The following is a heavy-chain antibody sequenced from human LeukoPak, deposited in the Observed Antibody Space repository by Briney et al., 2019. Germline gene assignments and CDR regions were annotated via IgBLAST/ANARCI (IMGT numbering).Heavy chain of an antibody. D-gene: IGHD4-17*01. V-gene: IGHV1-69*04. CDR2: IIPILGIA. CDR3: AREYGDYQGPFDY. J-gene: IGHJ4*02. Sequence: ASVKVSCKASGGTFSSYAISWVRQAPGQGLEWMGRIIPILGIANYAQKFQGRVTITADKSTSTAYMELSSLRSGDTAVYYCAREYGDYQGPFDYWGQGTLVTVSS. CDR1: GGTFSSYA.